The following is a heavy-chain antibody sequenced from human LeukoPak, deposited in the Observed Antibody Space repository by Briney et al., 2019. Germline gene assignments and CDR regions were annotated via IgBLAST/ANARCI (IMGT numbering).Heavy chain of an antibody. CDR3: ARGSSGYSDY. CDR1: EGTFSSYA. V-gene: IGHV1-69*13. CDR2: IIPIFGTA. Sequence: ASVKVSCKASEGTFSSYAISWVRQAPGQGLEWMGGIIPIFGTANYAQKFQGRVTITAGESTSTAYMELSSLRSEDTAVYYCARGSSGYSDYWGQGTLVTVSS. J-gene: IGHJ4*02. D-gene: IGHD3-22*01.